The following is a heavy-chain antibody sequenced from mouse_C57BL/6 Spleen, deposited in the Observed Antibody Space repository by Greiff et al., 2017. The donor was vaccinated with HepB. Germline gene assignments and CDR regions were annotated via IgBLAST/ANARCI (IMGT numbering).Heavy chain of an antibody. V-gene: IGHV5-16*01. CDR1: GFTFSDYY. CDR2: INYDGSST. D-gene: IGHD2-10*01. J-gene: IGHJ2*01. Sequence: EVQLVESEGGLVQPGSSMKLSCTASGFTFSDYYMAWVRQVPEKGLEWVANINYDGSSTYYLDSLKSRFIISRDNAKNILYLQMSSLKSEDTATYYCAREGPYYGNLGYWGQGTTLTVSS. CDR3: AREGPYYGNLGY.